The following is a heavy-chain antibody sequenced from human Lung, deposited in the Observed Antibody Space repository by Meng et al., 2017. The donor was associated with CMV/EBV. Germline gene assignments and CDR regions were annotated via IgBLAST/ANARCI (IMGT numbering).Heavy chain of an antibody. D-gene: IGHD3-10*01. CDR2: ILHRGSS. J-gene: IGHJ1*01. Sequence: QVQWRGAGRALAKPPGTLSLTCAVCGDSITNQNWWAWVRQPPGRGLEWIGEILHRGSSAYNPSLMSRVSMSIDKSKNQFSLKLTSVTAADTAVYHCLRRSGGSVWGQGTLVTVSS. V-gene: IGHV4-4*03. CDR3: LRRSGGSV. CDR1: GDSITNQNW.